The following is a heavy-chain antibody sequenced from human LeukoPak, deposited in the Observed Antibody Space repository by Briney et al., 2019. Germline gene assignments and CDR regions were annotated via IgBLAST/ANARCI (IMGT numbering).Heavy chain of an antibody. D-gene: IGHD3-9*01. J-gene: IGHJ3*02. Sequence: ASVKVSCKASGYTFIDYYIYWVRQAPGQGLEWMGWINPNSGGTNYAQKFQGRVTMTRDTSISTAYMELSRLRSDDTAVYYCARFESHAFDIWGQGTMVTVSS. CDR1: GYTFIDYY. V-gene: IGHV1-2*02. CDR2: INPNSGGT. CDR3: ARFESHAFDI.